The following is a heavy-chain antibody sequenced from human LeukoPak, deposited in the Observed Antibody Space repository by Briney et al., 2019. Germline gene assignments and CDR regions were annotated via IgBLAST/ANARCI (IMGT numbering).Heavy chain of an antibody. V-gene: IGHV4-59*01. CDR3: ARGSQYCSSTSCYEAFDY. CDR1: GGSISSYY. Sequence: PSETLSLTCTVSGGSISSYYWSWIRQPPGKGLEWIGYIYYSGSTNYNPSLKSRVTISVDTSKNQFSLKLSSVTAADTAVYYCARGSQYCSSTSCYEAFDYWGQGTLVTVSS. CDR2: IYYSGST. J-gene: IGHJ4*02. D-gene: IGHD2-2*01.